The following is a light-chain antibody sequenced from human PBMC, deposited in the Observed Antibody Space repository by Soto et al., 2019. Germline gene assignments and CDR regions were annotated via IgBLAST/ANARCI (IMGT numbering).Light chain of an antibody. CDR3: AAWDDSLNGRV. V-gene: IGLV1-44*01. J-gene: IGLJ1*01. Sequence: QSVLTQPPSASGTPGQRVTISCSGSNSNIGSNTVNWYQQLPGTAPKLLIYYDNLRPSGVPDRISGSKSGTSASLAISGLKSDDEADYYCAAWDDSLNGRVFGTWTKLTVL. CDR1: NSNIGSNT. CDR2: YDN.